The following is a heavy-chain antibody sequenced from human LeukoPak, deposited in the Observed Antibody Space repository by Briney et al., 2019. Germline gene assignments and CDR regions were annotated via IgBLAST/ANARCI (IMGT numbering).Heavy chain of an antibody. CDR3: AKDSSTTASTWNDY. D-gene: IGHD4-17*01. J-gene: IGHJ4*02. CDR2: IRGRGNSGR. CDR1: GFTFSVHD. Sequence: GGSLRLSCATSGFTFSVHDMNWVRQAPGKGLEWVSTIRGRGNSGRYYADSVKGRFTISRDDSENTLFLEMNSLRAEDTAVYYCAKDSSTTASTWNDYWGQGTLVTVSS. V-gene: IGHV3-23*01.